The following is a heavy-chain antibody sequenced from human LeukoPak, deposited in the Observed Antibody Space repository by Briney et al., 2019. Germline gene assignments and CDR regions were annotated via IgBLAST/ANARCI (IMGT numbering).Heavy chain of an antibody. CDR1: GFTFSDYE. V-gene: IGHV3-48*03. D-gene: IGHD3-16*01. Sequence: GGSLRLSCAASGFTFSDYEMNWVRQAPGKGLEFVSFISSSGSPTYYADSVKGRFTISRDNAKNSLFLQMNSLRAEDTAVYYCAVGGGYWGQGTLVTVSS. J-gene: IGHJ4*02. CDR2: ISSSGSPT. CDR3: AVGGGY.